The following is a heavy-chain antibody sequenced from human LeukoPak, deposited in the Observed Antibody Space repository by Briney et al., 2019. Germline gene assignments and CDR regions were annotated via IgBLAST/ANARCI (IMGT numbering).Heavy chain of an antibody. Sequence: GASVKVSCKASGYTFTSYGISWVRQAPGQGLEWMGWISAYNGNTNYAQKLQGRVTMTTDTSTSTAYMELRSLRSDDTAVYNCARDVPCVVPAATGDWFDPWGQGTLVTVSS. V-gene: IGHV1-18*01. CDR3: ARDVPCVVPAATGDWFDP. CDR1: GYTFTSYG. CDR2: ISAYNGNT. J-gene: IGHJ5*02. D-gene: IGHD2-2*01.